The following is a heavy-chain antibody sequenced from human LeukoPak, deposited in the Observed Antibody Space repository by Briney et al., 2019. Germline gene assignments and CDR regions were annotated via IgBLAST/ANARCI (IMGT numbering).Heavy chain of an antibody. D-gene: IGHD2-8*01. J-gene: IGHJ4*02. V-gene: IGHV3-7*01. Sequence: PGGSLRLSCAASGFTFSSYWMSWVRQAPGKGLDWVANIKQDGSEKYYVDSVKGRFTISRDNAKNSLYLQMKSLRAEDTAVYYCAREGGGYCTNGVCPFDFDYWGQGTLVTVSS. CDR3: AREGGGYCTNGVCPFDFDY. CDR1: GFTFSSYW. CDR2: IKQDGSEK.